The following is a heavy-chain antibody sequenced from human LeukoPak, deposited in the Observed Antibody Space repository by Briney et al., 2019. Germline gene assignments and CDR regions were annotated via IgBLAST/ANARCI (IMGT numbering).Heavy chain of an antibody. J-gene: IGHJ5*02. Sequence: SARVSCKAPGGTFSSDAISWVPQAPGQGLERMGGIIPIIGTANSAQKFQGRVTITADKSTSTAYMELSSLRSEDTAVYYCAGERCSWFKWCDHWGQGTLVTVSS. CDR3: AGERCSWFKWCDH. CDR2: IIPIIGTA. V-gene: IGHV1-69*06. CDR1: GGTFSSDA. D-gene: IGHD6-13*01.